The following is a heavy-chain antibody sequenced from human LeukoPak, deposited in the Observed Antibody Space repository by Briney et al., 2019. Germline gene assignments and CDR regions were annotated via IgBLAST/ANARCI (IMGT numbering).Heavy chain of an antibody. V-gene: IGHV1-69*06. CDR1: GGTFSSYA. Sequence: SVKVSCKASGGTFSSYAISWVRQAPGQGLEWMGGIIPIFGTANYAQKFQGRVTITADKSTSTAYMELSSLRSEDTAVYYCARNGYSYGVYYFDYWGQGTLVTVSS. J-gene: IGHJ4*02. D-gene: IGHD5-18*01. CDR2: IIPIFGTA. CDR3: ARNGYSYGVYYFDY.